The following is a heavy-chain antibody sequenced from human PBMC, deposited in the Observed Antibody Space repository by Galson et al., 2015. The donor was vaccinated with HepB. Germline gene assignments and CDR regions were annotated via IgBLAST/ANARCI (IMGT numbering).Heavy chain of an antibody. V-gene: IGHV3-48*02. D-gene: IGHD3-22*01. CDR3: ARDPLIYYDSSGYDTVDY. J-gene: IGHJ4*02. Sequence: SLRLSCAASGFTFSSYSMNWVRQAPGKGLEWVSYISSSSSTIYYADSVKGRFTISRDNAKNSLYLQMNSLRDEDTAVYYCARDPLIYYDSSGYDTVDYWGQGTLVTVSS. CDR1: GFTFSSYS. CDR2: ISSSSSTI.